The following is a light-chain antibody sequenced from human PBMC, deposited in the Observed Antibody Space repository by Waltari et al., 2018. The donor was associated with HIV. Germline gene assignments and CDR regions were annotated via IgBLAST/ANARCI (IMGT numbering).Light chain of an antibody. V-gene: IGKV3-20*01. CDR3: QHYGSSPWT. Sequence: EIVLTQSPGTLSLSPGERATLSCRASQSVSSNSLAWYQQRPGQPPRFLIYGASSRAIGIPDRFSGSVSGTDFTLTISRLEPEDFAVYYCQHYGSSPWTFGQGTKVEIK. CDR1: QSVSSNS. J-gene: IGKJ1*01. CDR2: GAS.